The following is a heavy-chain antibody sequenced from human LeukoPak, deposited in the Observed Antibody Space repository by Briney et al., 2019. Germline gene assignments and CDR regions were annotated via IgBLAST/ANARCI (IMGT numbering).Heavy chain of an antibody. J-gene: IGHJ4*02. CDR2: MSSGSRYI. D-gene: IGHD3-3*01. Sequence: GGSLRLSCAASGFTFSSYAMTWVRQAPGKGLEWVSSMSSGSRYIYCADSVRGRFTISRDNAKNSLYLLMNSLRAEDTAVYYCTRDRPTGASRVFVVQWGQGTLVTVSS. V-gene: IGHV3-21*01. CDR3: TRDRPTGASRVFVVQ. CDR1: GFTFSSYA.